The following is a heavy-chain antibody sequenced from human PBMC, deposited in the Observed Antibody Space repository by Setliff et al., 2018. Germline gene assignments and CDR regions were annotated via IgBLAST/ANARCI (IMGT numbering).Heavy chain of an antibody. Sequence: GASVKVSCKASGYTLSNSILSWVRQAPGQGLEWVGWVSSYNDVTSYAQRFQGRVTLTTDTSTSAAYMELRTLRSDDTAVYYCAISTLSICSGGSCPNAFDVWGQGTMVTVSS. D-gene: IGHD2-15*01. J-gene: IGHJ3*01. CDR2: VSSYNDVT. V-gene: IGHV1-18*01. CDR3: AISTLSICSGGSCPNAFDV. CDR1: GYTLSNSI.